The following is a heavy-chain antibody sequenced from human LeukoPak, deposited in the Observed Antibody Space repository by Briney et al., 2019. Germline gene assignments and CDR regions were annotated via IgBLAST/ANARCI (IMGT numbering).Heavy chain of an antibody. CDR2: INPNSGGT. CDR1: GYTFTGYY. D-gene: IGHD3-9*01. Sequence: GASVKVSCKASGYTFTGYYMHWVRQAPGQGLEWMGWINPNSGGTNYALKFQGRVTMTRDTSISTAYMELSRLRSDDTAVYYCARYDILTPGDYWGQGTLVTVSS. V-gene: IGHV1-2*02. CDR3: ARYDILTPGDY. J-gene: IGHJ4*02.